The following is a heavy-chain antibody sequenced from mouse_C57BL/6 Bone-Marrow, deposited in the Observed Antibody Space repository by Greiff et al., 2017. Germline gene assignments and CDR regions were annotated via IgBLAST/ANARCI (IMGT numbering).Heavy chain of an antibody. CDR2: ISSGSSTI. D-gene: IGHD2-4*01. V-gene: IGHV5-17*01. Sequence: EVKVVESGGGLVKPGGSLKLSCAASGFTFSDYGMNWVRQAPEKGLEWVAYISSGSSTIYYADTVKGRFTISRDNAKNTLFLQMTSLRSEDTAMYYCARTNDYPWYFDVWGTGTTVTVSS. CDR3: ARTNDYPWYFDV. J-gene: IGHJ1*03. CDR1: GFTFSDYG.